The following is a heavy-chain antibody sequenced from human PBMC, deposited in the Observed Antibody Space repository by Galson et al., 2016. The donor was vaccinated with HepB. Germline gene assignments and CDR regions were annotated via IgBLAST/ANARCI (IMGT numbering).Heavy chain of an antibody. CDR3: AKDRGYEPPYYKDV. CDR2: MSSTSGRT. D-gene: IGHD6-13*01. V-gene: IGHV3-23*01. CDR1: GFTFSSYA. J-gene: IGHJ6*03. Sequence: SLRLSCAASGFTFSSYAMSWVRQAPGKGLEWVSTMSSTSGRTYYADSAKGRFTISRDNSKNTVSLQMNSLRVEDTAVYYCAKDRGYEPPYYKDVWGTGTTVTVFS.